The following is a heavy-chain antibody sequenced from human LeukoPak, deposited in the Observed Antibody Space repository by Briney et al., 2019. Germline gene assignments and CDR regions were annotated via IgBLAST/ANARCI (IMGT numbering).Heavy chain of an antibody. CDR3: AKGSGSSCYSPCDY. CDR2: ICANDGNT. J-gene: IGHJ4*02. CDR1: GLTFRNYA. D-gene: IGHD2-15*01. Sequence: GGSLRLSCAASGLTFRNYAMSWVRQAPGKGLEWVSVICANDGNTYYADAVKGRFTIFRDNSKDTLYLQMDSLRAEDTAVYYCAKGSGSSCYSPCDYWGQGILVTVSS. V-gene: IGHV3-23*01.